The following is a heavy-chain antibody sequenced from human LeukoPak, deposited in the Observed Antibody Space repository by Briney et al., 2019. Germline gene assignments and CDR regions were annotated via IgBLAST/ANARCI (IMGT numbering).Heavy chain of an antibody. V-gene: IGHV3-74*01. Sequence: GVPLRLLCAASGLTFSSYWVHWLPHATGKALVGVSHFNSGGCRTNYADSVKGRFTSSRDNAKNTLYLQMNSLRAEDTAVYYCARDRAYYYGSGDVGYWGQGTLVTVSS. J-gene: IGHJ4*02. CDR3: ARDRAYYYGSGDVGY. CDR1: GLTFSSYW. D-gene: IGHD3-10*01. CDR2: FNSGGCRT.